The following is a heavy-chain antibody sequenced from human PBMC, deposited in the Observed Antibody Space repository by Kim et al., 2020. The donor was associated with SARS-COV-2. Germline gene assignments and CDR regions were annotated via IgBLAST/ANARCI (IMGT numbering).Heavy chain of an antibody. Sequence: SETLSLTCAVYGGSFSGYYWSWIRQPPGKGLEWIGEINHSGSTNYNPSLKSRVTISVDTSKNQFSLKLSSVTAADTAVYYCARGVRRRWLHPHFDYWGQG. V-gene: IGHV4-34*01. D-gene: IGHD5-12*01. J-gene: IGHJ4*02. CDR2: INHSGST. CDR1: GGSFSGYY. CDR3: ARGVRRRWLHPHFDY.